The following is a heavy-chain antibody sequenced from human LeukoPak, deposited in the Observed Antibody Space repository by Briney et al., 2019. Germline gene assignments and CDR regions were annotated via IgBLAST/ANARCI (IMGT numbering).Heavy chain of an antibody. CDR3: ARGGDIVATTLYYYYYGMDV. CDR1: GYTFTGYY. CDR2: INPNSGGT. D-gene: IGHD5-12*01. Sequence: ASVKVSCKASGYTFTGYYMHWVRQAPGQGLEWMGWINPNSGGTNYAQKFQGRVTMTRDTSISTAHMELSRLRSDDTAVYYCARGGDIVATTLYYYYYGMDVWGQGTTVTVSS. J-gene: IGHJ6*02. V-gene: IGHV1-2*02.